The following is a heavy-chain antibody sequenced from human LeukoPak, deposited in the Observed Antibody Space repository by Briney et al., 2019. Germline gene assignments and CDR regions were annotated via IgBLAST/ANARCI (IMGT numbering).Heavy chain of an antibody. Sequence: SAKVSCTASGGTLSTYGIRWVRQAPGQGLEWMGGVIPMVGTAHYAQKFQGRVTITADESTSTAYMELSSLRSEDTAVYYCAITYCGDRRCYGNNYYYYAMDVWGQGTTVTVSS. D-gene: IGHD2-21*01. CDR3: AITYCGDRRCYGNNYYYYAMDV. CDR2: VIPMVGTA. J-gene: IGHJ6*02. CDR1: GGTLSTYG. V-gene: IGHV1-69*01.